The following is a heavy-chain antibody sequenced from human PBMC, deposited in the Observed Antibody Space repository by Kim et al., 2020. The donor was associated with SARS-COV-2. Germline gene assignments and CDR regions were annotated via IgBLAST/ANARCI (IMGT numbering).Heavy chain of an antibody. CDR2: IIPIFGTA. CDR1: GGTFSSYA. V-gene: IGHV1-69*13. Sequence: SVKVSCKASGGTFSSYAISWVRQAPGQGLEWMGGIIPIFGTANYAQKFQGRVTITADESTSTAYMELSSLRSEDTAVYYCASGLRYCSSTSCYTDQSYFQRWGQGTLVTVSS. CDR3: ASGLRYCSSTSCYTDQSYFQR. J-gene: IGHJ1*01. D-gene: IGHD2-2*02.